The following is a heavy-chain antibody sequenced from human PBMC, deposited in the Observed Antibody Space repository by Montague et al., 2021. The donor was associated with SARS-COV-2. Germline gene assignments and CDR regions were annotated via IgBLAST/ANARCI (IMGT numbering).Heavy chain of an antibody. CDR1: GGSMSSYH. V-gene: IGHV4-59*01. CDR2: VSYRGST. J-gene: IGHJ4*02. CDR3: ARDVRYYYDQ. D-gene: IGHD3-10*01. Sequence: SETLSLTCSVSGGSMSSYHWVWIRQPPGKGLEWIGYVSYRGSTNXNLSLKSRVTISLDTSKNRFSLRLTSVTAADTAVYYCARDVRYYYDQWGQGILVTVSS.